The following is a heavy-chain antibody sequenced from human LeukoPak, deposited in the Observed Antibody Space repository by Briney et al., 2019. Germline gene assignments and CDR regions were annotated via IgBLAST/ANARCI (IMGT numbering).Heavy chain of an antibody. CDR2: LSGSDTNT. Sequence: PGGSLRLSCAATGFTFSSYAMSWVRQAPGKGLEWVSALSGSDTNTYYADSVKGRFTISRDNSKNTLYLQMSSLRAEDTAVYYCAKRYCSSTICYTGHAFDIWGQGTMVTVSS. D-gene: IGHD2-2*01. J-gene: IGHJ3*02. CDR3: AKRYCSSTICYTGHAFDI. CDR1: GFTFSSYA. V-gene: IGHV3-23*01.